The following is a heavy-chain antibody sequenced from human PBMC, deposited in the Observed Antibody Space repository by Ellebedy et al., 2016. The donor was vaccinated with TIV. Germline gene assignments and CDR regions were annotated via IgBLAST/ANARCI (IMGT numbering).Heavy chain of an antibody. Sequence: PGESLKISCAASGFTFSDYAMHWVRQAPGKGLEYVSAISGNGVNTYYPNSVNGRFTISRDNSKNTLYLQMGSLRAEDMALYHCARAGIKGPHDAYDIWGQGTMVTVSS. CDR1: GFTFSDYA. J-gene: IGHJ3*02. CDR2: ISGNGVNT. V-gene: IGHV3-64*01. D-gene: IGHD3-10*01. CDR3: ARAGIKGPHDAYDI.